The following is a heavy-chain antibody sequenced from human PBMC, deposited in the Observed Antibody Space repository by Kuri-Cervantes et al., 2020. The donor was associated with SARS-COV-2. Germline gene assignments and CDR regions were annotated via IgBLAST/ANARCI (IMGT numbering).Heavy chain of an antibody. CDR1: GFTFSSYA. CDR2: ISGSGGST. D-gene: IGHD2-8*01. V-gene: IGHV3-23*01. CDR3: AKMYCTNGVCYNGMDV. J-gene: IGHJ6*02. Sequence: GESLKISCAASGFTFSSYAMSWVRQAPGKGLEWVSAISGSGGSTYYADSVKGRFTISRDNSKNTLYLQMNSLRAEDTAVCYCAKMYCTNGVCYNGMDVWGQGTTVTVSS.